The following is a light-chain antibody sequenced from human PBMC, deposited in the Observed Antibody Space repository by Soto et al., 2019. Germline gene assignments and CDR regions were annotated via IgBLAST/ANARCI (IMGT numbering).Light chain of an antibody. J-gene: IGKJ1*01. V-gene: IGKV1-5*03. Sequence: IQMTQSPATLSASLGDRVTMTCRASQSLDRDYLAWYQQKPGKAPNLLIYKASTLETGVSSRFTGGGSGTVFTLTISSLQPDDFATYYCHQYDSYPRTFDPGTTVDLK. CDR2: KAS. CDR3: HQYDSYPRT. CDR1: QSLDRDY.